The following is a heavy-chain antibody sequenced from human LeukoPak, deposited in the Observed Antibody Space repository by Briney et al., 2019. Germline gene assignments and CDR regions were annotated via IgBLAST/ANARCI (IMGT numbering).Heavy chain of an antibody. CDR1: GGSISSGDYY. CDR2: IYYSGST. V-gene: IGHV4-30-4*01. J-gene: IGHJ6*02. D-gene: IGHD3-10*01. Sequence: SETVSLNCTVSGGSISSGDYYWSWIRQPPGKGLEWIGYIYYSGSTYYNPSLKSRVTISVDTSKNQFSLKLSSVTAADTAVYYCARDVSARGVRGVIIPPPYGMDVWGQGTTVTVSS. CDR3: ARDVSARGVRGVIIPPPYGMDV.